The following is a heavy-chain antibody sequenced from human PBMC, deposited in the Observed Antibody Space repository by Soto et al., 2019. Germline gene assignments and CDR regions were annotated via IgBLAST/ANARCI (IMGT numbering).Heavy chain of an antibody. CDR1: GGSISSSSYY. CDR3: ARGHGRFAH. CDR2: IYYSGST. Sequence: SETLSLTCTVSGGSISSSSYYWGWIRQPPGKGLEWIGSIYYSGSTYYNPSLKSRVTISVDTSKNQFSLKLSSVTAADTAFYFCARGHGRFAHWGQGTLVTVSS. V-gene: IGHV4-39*01. J-gene: IGHJ4*02.